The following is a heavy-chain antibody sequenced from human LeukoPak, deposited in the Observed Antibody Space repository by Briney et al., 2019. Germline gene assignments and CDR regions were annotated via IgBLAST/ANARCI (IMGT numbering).Heavy chain of an antibody. V-gene: IGHV3-7*01. J-gene: IGHJ4*02. CDR1: GFNFNTYW. CDR3: ARGYDSSGYYFDY. CDR2: IKEDVSGN. Sequence: GGSLRLSCAASGFNFNTYWMIWVGQAQGKGGEWVANIKEDVSGNYYVDSVKGRFTIWRDNANNLLYLQMNSLRAEDTAVYYCARGYDSSGYYFDYWGQGTLVTVSS. D-gene: IGHD3-22*01.